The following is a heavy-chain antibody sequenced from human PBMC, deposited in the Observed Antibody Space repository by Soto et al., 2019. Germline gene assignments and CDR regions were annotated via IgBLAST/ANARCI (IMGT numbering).Heavy chain of an antibody. Sequence: QVQLQQWGAGLVKASETLSLTCAVYGGSFSGCYWNWIRQPPGKGLEWIGEINHSGSTKSNPSLKSRVTISVDTSKNQFSLKLSSVTAADTAVYYCARGPWGYDSSGYYRRPFDYWGQGTLVTVSS. J-gene: IGHJ4*02. CDR2: INHSGST. CDR1: GGSFSGCY. D-gene: IGHD3-22*01. V-gene: IGHV4-34*01. CDR3: ARGPWGYDSSGYYRRPFDY.